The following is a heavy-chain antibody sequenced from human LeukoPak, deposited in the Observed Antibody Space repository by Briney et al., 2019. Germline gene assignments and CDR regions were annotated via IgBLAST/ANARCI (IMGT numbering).Heavy chain of an antibody. J-gene: IGHJ4*02. CDR2: ISSSGSTI. D-gene: IGHD3-9*01. V-gene: IGHV3-48*03. Sequence: GGSLRLSCAASGFTFSSYEMNWVRQAPGKGLEWVSYISSSGSTIYYADSVKGRFTISRDNAKNSLYLQMNSLRAEDTAVYYCGRGYDILTGYSYYFDYWGQGTLVTVSS. CDR3: GRGYDILTGYSYYFDY. CDR1: GFTFSSYE.